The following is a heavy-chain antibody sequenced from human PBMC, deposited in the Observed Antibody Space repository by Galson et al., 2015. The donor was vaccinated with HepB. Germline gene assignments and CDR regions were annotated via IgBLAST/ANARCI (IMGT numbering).Heavy chain of an antibody. Sequence: SVKVSCKASGYTFTSYGISWVRQAPGQGLEWMGWISAYNGNTNYAQKLQGRVTMTTDTSTSTSYMELRSLRSDDTAVYYCARDKRDAAADPRPNWFDPWGQGTLVTVSS. CDR1: GYTFTSYG. V-gene: IGHV1-18*04. CDR2: ISAYNGNT. CDR3: ARDKRDAAADPRPNWFDP. J-gene: IGHJ5*02. D-gene: IGHD6-13*01.